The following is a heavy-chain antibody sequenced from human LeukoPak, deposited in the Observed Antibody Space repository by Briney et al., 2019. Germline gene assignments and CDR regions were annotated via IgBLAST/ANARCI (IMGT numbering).Heavy chain of an antibody. CDR1: GFTFSSYG. V-gene: IGHV3-30*18. Sequence: GRSLRLSCAASGFTFSSYGMHWVRQAPGKGLEWVAVISYDGSNKYYADSVKGRFTISRDNSKNTLYLQMNSLRAVDTAVYYCAKDSRWRSLGLPDYWGQGTLVTVSS. D-gene: IGHD3-16*01. J-gene: IGHJ4*02. CDR2: ISYDGSNK. CDR3: AKDSRWRSLGLPDY.